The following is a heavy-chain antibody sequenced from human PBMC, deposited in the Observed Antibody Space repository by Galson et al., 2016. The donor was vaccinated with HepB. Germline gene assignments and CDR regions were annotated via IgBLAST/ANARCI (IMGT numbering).Heavy chain of an antibody. D-gene: IGHD1-26*01. V-gene: IGHV4-34*01. CDR2: INHSGST. CDR3: ARGFNSFGSGSYNAFDI. J-gene: IGHJ3*02. CDR1: GGPFSGYY. Sequence: SETLSLTCAVYGGPFSGYYWSWIRQPPGKGLEWIGEINHSGSTNYNPSLKSRVTISVDTSKNQFSLNLSSVTAADTAVYYCARGFNSFGSGSYNAFDIWGQGTMVTVSS.